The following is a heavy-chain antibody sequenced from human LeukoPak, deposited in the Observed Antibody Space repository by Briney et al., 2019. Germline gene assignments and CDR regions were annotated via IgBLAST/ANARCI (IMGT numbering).Heavy chain of an antibody. CDR2: IRSKANSDAT. Sequence: GGSLRLSCAASGFTFSGSVMHWVRQASGIGLEWVGRIRSKANSDATAYAASMKGRFTVSRDDSKNTAYLQMNSLRTEDTAVYYCTRRQPEKSPDAFDIWGQGTMVTVSS. V-gene: IGHV3-73*01. CDR1: GFTFSGSV. J-gene: IGHJ3*02. CDR3: TRRQPEKSPDAFDI. D-gene: IGHD5-18*01.